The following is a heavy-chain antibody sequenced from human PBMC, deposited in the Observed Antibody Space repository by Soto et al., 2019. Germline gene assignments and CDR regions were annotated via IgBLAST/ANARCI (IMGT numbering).Heavy chain of an antibody. CDR1: GYSFTSYW. CDR3: ARSPRGEYNHRSKHIDF. V-gene: IGHV5-10-1*01. J-gene: IGHJ4*02. D-gene: IGHD5-12*01. Sequence: GESLKISCKGSGYSFTSYWIGWVRQMPGKGLEWLGRIDSRDPYTNYSPSFEGQVTISTDESTSTAYLQWHSLKASDTAVYFCARSPRGEYNHRSKHIDFWGQGTQFTIFS. CDR2: IDSRDPYT.